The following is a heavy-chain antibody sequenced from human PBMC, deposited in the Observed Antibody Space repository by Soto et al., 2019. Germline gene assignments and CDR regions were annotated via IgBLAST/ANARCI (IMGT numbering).Heavy chain of an antibody. D-gene: IGHD3-3*01. CDR3: ARDIRRNTIFGVAIPLSDYYGMDV. V-gene: IGHV1-2*02. CDR2: INPNSGGT. J-gene: IGHJ6*02. Sequence: GXSVKVSCKASGYTFTGYYMHWVRQAPVQGLEWMGWINPNSGGTNYAQKFQGRVTMTRDTSISTAYMELSRLRSDDTAVYYCARDIRRNTIFGVAIPLSDYYGMDVWGQGTTVTVSS. CDR1: GYTFTGYY.